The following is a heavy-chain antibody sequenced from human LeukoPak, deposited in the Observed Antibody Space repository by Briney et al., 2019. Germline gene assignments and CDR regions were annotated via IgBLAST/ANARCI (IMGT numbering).Heavy chain of an antibody. J-gene: IGHJ5*02. Sequence: ASVKVSCKASGHTFTGYYIHWVRQAPGQGLEWMGWINPNNGGRVYAQKFQGRVTLTRDTSISTAYMELSRLRSDDTAVYYCARRSDVDTAMVKFGAFDPWGQGTLVTVSS. V-gene: IGHV1-2*02. CDR3: ARRSDVDTAMVKFGAFDP. CDR1: GHTFTGYY. D-gene: IGHD5-18*01. CDR2: INPNNGGR.